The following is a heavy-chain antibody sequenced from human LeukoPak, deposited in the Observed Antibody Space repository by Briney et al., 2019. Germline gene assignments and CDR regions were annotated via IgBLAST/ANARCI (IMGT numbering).Heavy chain of an antibody. J-gene: IGHJ4*02. D-gene: IGHD3-3*01. V-gene: IGHV5-51*01. CDR2: IYPGDSDT. CDR3: ARSYYDFWSGYSPFCY. Sequence: PGESLKISCKGSGYSFTSYWLGWVRQMPGKGLEWMGIIYPGDSDTRYSPSFQGQVTISADKSISTAYLQWSSLKASDTAMYYCARSYYDFWSGYSPFCYWGQGTLVTVSS. CDR1: GYSFTSYW.